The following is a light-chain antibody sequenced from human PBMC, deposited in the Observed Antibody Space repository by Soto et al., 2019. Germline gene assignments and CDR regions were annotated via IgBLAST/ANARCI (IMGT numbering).Light chain of an antibody. CDR3: SSYAASNNLGV. CDR2: EVS. CDR1: SSDVGGYNY. V-gene: IGLV2-8*01. J-gene: IGLJ2*01. Sequence: QSALTQPPSASGSPGQSVTISCIGTSSDVGGYNYVSWYQQHPGKAPKLMIYEVSKRPSGVPDRFSGSKSGNMASLTVSGLQAEDEADYYCSSYAASNNLGVFGGGTKLTVL.